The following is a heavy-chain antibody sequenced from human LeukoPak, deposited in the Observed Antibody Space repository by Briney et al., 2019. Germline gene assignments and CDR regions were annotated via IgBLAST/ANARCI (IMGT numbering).Heavy chain of an antibody. V-gene: IGHV1-2*02. CDR1: GYTFTGYY. J-gene: IGHJ5*02. Sequence: ASVKVSCKASGYTFTGYYMHWVRQAPGQGLEWMGWINPNSGRTNYAHNFQGRVTLTRDPSISTAYMELTGPTSNDTGVYYCARTREYSSTWFFPPFDPWGQGTLVTVSS. CDR3: ARTREYSSTWFFPPFDP. CDR2: INPNSGRT. D-gene: IGHD6-13*01.